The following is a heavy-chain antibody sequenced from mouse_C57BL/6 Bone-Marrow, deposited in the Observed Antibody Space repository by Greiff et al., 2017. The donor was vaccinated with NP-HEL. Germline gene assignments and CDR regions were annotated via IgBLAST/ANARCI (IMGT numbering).Heavy chain of an antibody. V-gene: IGHV1-26*01. Sequence: EVQLQQSGPELVKPGASVKISCKASGYTFTDYYMNWVKQSHGKSLEWIGDINPNNGGTSYNQKFKGKATLTVDKSSSTAYMELRSLTSEDSAVYYCARRDGDYYGLYAMDYWGQGTSVTVSS. CDR3: ARRDGDYYGLYAMDY. D-gene: IGHD1-1*01. J-gene: IGHJ4*01. CDR2: INPNNGGT. CDR1: GYTFTDYY.